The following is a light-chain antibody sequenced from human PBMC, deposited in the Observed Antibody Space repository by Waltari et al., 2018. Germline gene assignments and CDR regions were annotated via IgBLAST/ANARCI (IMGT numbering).Light chain of an antibody. CDR1: QSISTF. J-gene: IGKJ4*01. V-gene: IGKV3-11*01. Sequence: EIVLTQSPATLSLSPGERATLPCRTSQSISTFLAWYQQKPGQAPRLLIYHASTRATGIPATFSGRGSGTNFTLTISDLEPEDFAVYYCQQRANWPPLTFGGGTRVEIK. CDR3: QQRANWPPLT. CDR2: HAS.